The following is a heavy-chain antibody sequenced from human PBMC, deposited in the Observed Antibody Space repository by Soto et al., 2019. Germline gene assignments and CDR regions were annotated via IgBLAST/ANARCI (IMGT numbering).Heavy chain of an antibody. V-gene: IGHV3-30*04. D-gene: IGHD5-12*01. J-gene: IGHJ4*02. Sequence: QVQVVESGGGVVQPGRALRLSCAASGFTFSSYAMHWVRQAPGKGLEWVAIISYDGSDKYYADSVKGRLTISRGNSTNTLYLQMNSLRTEDTAVYYCARGGRLRHFDYWGQGTLVTVSS. CDR2: ISYDGSDK. CDR1: GFTFSSYA. CDR3: ARGGRLRHFDY.